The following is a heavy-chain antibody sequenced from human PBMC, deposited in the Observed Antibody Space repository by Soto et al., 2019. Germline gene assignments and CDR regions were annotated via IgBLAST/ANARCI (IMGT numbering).Heavy chain of an antibody. CDR1: GGSVSEYA. V-gene: IGHV1-69*06. CDR3: ARPGIDRSGYFSTHNSAMAL. Sequence: QVHLVQSGTQVKKPGSSVRVSCRASGGSVSEYAINWVRQAPGQGLEWVGGIVPLFESTQYAQNLQGRVTITADKLKPTFHMELHGLTLEDTAVYYCARPGIDRSGYFSTHNSAMALWGPGSTVTVSS. J-gene: IGHJ6*02. CDR2: IVPLFEST. D-gene: IGHD3-3*01.